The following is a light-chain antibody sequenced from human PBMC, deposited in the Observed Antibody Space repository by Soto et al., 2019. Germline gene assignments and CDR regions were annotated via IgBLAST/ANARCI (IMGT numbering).Light chain of an antibody. CDR1: SSNIGINY. V-gene: IGLV1-47*02. J-gene: IGLJ1*01. CDR3: AVWDDSLSAYV. CDR2: TND. Sequence: QSFLAHPPSSSGTPGQRVTISCSGSSSNIGINYVYWYQQRPGTAPKLLIYTNDQRPSGVPDRFSGSKSGTSASLAISGLRSEDEGDYYCAVWDDSLSAYVFGTGTKVTVL.